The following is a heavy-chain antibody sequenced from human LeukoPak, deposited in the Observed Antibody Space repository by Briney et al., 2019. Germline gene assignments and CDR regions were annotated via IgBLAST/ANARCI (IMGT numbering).Heavy chain of an antibody. D-gene: IGHD2-2*01. CDR3: ARVGSTSWSQDDY. CDR2: INPNSGGT. J-gene: IGHJ4*02. CDR1: GYTFTSYD. V-gene: IGHV1-2*02. Sequence: ASVKVSCKASGYTFTSYDINWVRQAPGQGLEWMGWINPNSGGTNYAQKFQGRVTMTRDTSISTAYMELSRLRSDDTAVYYCARVGSTSWSQDDYWGQGTLVTVSS.